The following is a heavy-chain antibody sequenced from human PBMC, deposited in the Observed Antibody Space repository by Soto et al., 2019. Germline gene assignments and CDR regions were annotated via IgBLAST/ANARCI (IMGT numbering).Heavy chain of an antibody. CDR2: IIPVLTMS. CDR3: ATSYGSGSRPFDY. CDR1: GGTFNSYT. V-gene: IGHV1-69*02. J-gene: IGHJ4*02. D-gene: IGHD3-10*01. Sequence: SVKVFSKASGGTFNSYTFSWVRQAPGRGLEWMGRIIPVLTMSTYAQKFQGRVSLIADKSTNTAYMELYSLRSDDTAVYACATSYGSGSRPFDYWGQGTLVTVSS.